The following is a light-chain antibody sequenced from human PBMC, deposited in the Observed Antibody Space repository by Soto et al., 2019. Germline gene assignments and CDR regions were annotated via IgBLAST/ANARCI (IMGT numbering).Light chain of an antibody. Sequence: DIQMTQSPSSVSAAVGDRVTITCRASQDISRWLAWYQQKPGKAPKLLMYAASTVQSGVPSRFSGSGSGTDFTLTISNLQPEDFASYYCQQGHSFPRTFGPGTKVDIK. CDR2: AAS. J-gene: IGKJ3*01. CDR3: QQGHSFPRT. V-gene: IGKV1-12*01. CDR1: QDISRW.